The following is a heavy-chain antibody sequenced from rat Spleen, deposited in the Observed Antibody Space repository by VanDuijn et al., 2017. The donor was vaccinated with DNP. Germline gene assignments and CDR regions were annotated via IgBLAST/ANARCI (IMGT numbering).Heavy chain of an antibody. CDR3: ASSILRGY. Sequence: EVQLVESGGGLVQPGRSLKLSCAASGFTFSNYDMAWVRQAPTKGLEWVASISTSGGSTYYRDSVKGRFTFSRDNAKSTLNLQMDSLRSEDTATYYCASSILRGYWGQGVTVTVSS. CDR2: ISTSGGST. J-gene: IGHJ2*01. CDR1: GFTFSNYD. D-gene: IGHD1-6*01. V-gene: IGHV5-25*01.